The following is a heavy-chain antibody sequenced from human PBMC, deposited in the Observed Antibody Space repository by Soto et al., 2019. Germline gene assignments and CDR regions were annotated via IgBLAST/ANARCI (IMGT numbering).Heavy chain of an antibody. CDR1: GFTFSSYG. V-gene: IGHV3-30*18. Sequence: GGSLRLSCAASGFTFSSYGMHWVRQAPGKGLEWVAVISYDGSNKYYADSVKGRFTISRDNSKNTLYLQMNSLRAEDTAVYYCAKEHEKDGDLYYYYMDVWGKGTTVTVSS. CDR3: AKEHEKDGDLYYYYMDV. J-gene: IGHJ6*03. CDR2: ISYDGSNK. D-gene: IGHD4-17*01.